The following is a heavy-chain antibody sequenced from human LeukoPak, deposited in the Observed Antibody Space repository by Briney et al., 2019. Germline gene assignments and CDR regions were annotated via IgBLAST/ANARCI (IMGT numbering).Heavy chain of an antibody. CDR1: GYTFTGYY. CDR3: ARDPPRGTVVTPPPFDY. V-gene: IGHV1-69*04. CDR2: IIPILGIA. J-gene: IGHJ4*02. Sequence: GASVKVSCKASGYTFTGYYMHWVRQAPGQGLEWMGRIIPILGIANYAQKFQGRVTITADKSTSTAYMELSSLRSEDTAVYYCARDPPRGTVVTPPPFDYWGQGTLVTVSS. D-gene: IGHD4-23*01.